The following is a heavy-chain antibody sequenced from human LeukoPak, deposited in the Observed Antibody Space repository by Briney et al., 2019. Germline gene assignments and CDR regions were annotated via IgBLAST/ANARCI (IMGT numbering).Heavy chain of an antibody. CDR2: ISSSSSTI. CDR3: ARDGGFGYCSSTSCYESLWYFDL. V-gene: IGHV3-48*04. Sequence: GGSLRLSCAASGFTFSSYSMNWVRQAPGKGLEWVSYISSSSSTIYYADSVKGRFTISRDNAKNSLYLQMNSLRAEDTAVYYCARDGGFGYCSSTSCYESLWYFDLWGRGTLVTVSS. J-gene: IGHJ2*01. D-gene: IGHD2-2*03. CDR1: GFTFSSYS.